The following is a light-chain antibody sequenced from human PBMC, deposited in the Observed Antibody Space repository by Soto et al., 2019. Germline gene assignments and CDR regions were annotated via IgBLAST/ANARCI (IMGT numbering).Light chain of an antibody. CDR2: DSS. J-gene: IGKJ4*01. CDR3: QQYDHLPA. Sequence: DIQMTQSPSSLSASVGDRITITCQASQDISNYLNWYQQRPGKAPKLLIYDSSNLATGVPSRFSGSGSGTDFTFTISSPQPEDIATYYCQQYDHLPAFGGGTKVEIK. V-gene: IGKV1-33*01. CDR1: QDISNY.